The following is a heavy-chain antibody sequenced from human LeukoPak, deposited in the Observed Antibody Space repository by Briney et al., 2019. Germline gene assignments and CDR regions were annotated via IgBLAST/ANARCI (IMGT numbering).Heavy chain of an antibody. CDR2: IYYSGST. CDR3: ASVTNHGDCSSTSCHWYFDL. V-gene: IGHV4-59*01. Sequence: SETLSLTCTVSGGSISSYYWSWSRQPPGKGLEWIGYIYYSGSTNYNPSLKSRVTISVDTSKKQFSLKLSSVTAADTAVYYCASVTNHGDCSSTSCHWYFDLWGRGTLVTVSS. CDR1: GGSISSYY. J-gene: IGHJ2*01. D-gene: IGHD2-2*01.